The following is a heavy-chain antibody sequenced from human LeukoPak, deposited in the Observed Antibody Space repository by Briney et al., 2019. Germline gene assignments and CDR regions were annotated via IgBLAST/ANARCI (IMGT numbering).Heavy chain of an antibody. CDR1: GYSISSGYY. CDR3: ARNYELRGSVGWLDAFDI. D-gene: IGHD3-16*01. Sequence: SETLSLTCTVSGYSISSGYYWGWIRQPPGKGLEWTGSIDHSGSTYYNPSLKSRITISVDTSKNQFSLQLSSVTPEDTAVYYCARNYELRGSVGWLDAFDIWGLGTMVTVSS. V-gene: IGHV4-38-2*02. CDR2: IDHSGST. J-gene: IGHJ3*02.